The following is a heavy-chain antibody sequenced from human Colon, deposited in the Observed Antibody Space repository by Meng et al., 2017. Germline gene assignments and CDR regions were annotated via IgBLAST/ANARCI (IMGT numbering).Heavy chain of an antibody. V-gene: IGHV4-30-4*08. CDR3: ARGYYDSSGYGYWYFDL. D-gene: IGHD3-22*01. CDR2: IYYSGST. CDR1: GGSISSGGFY. J-gene: IGHJ2*01. Sequence: RDAGPGLVKPSQTLSLTCSVSGGSISSGGFYWSWIRQQPGKGLEWSGYIYYSGSTYYNPSLRSRVAISIDTSKNQFSLKLSSVTAADTAVYYCARGYYDSSGYGYWYFDLWGRGTLVTVSS.